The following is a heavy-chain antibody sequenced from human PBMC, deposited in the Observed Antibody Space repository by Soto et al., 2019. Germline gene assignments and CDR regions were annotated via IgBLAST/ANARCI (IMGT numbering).Heavy chain of an antibody. D-gene: IGHD3-10*01. V-gene: IGHV5-51*01. CDR1: GYTFPSYW. CDR2: IYPGDSDT. Sequence: EVQLVQSGAEVKKPGESLKISCKGSGYTFPSYWIGWVRQMPGKGLEWMGIIYPGDSDTRYSPSFQGQVTISADKSIRTAYLQWSTLPASDTAMYYCARARLPYHGGSDGEGVYRDYWGQGTVVTVSS. CDR3: ARARLPYHGGSDGEGVYRDY. J-gene: IGHJ4*02.